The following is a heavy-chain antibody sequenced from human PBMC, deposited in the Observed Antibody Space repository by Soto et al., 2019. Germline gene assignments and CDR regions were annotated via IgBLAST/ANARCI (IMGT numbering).Heavy chain of an antibody. J-gene: IGHJ3*02. Sequence: SETLSLTCAVSGGSISSGGYSWSWIRQPPGKGLEWIGYIYHSGSAYYNPSLKSRVTISVDRSKNQFPLKLSSVTAADTAVYYCARGGGYSSSWYGPRDAFDIWGQGTMVTVSS. V-gene: IGHV4-30-2*01. CDR3: ARGGGYSSSWYGPRDAFDI. CDR1: GGSISSGGYS. D-gene: IGHD6-13*01. CDR2: IYHSGSA.